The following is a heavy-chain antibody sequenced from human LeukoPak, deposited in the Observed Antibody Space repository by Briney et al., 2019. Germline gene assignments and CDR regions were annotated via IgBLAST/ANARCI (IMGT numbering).Heavy chain of an antibody. Sequence: ASVTVSCKASGYAFTSYYMLWVRQAPGQGLEWMGIIDPSGGSTNYAQKFQGRITMTRDTSTSAVYMELSSLRSEDTAIYYCASLGSGSSPIIDFDYWGQGTLVTVSS. CDR3: ASLGSGSSPIIDFDY. V-gene: IGHV1-46*01. D-gene: IGHD3-10*01. CDR1: GYAFTSYY. J-gene: IGHJ4*02. CDR2: IDPSGGST.